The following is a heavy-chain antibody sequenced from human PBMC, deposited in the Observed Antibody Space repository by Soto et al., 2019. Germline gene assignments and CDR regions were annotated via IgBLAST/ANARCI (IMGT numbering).Heavy chain of an antibody. CDR1: GGSISSGDYY. CDR3: ARGSGELLDDAFDI. V-gene: IGHV4-30-4*01. CDR2: IYYSGST. J-gene: IGHJ3*02. Sequence: QVQLQESGPGLVKPSQTLSLTCTVSGGSISSGDYYWSWIRQPPGKGLECIGYIYYSGSTYYNPSLKRRVNISGDTSKSEFSRKLGSVTAADTAVYYCARGSGELLDDAFDIWGQGTMVTVSS. D-gene: IGHD1-26*01.